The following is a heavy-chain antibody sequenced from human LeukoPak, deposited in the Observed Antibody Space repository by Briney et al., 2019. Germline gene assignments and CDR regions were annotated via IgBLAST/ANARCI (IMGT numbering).Heavy chain of an antibody. CDR3: ARDTAMVKFDP. V-gene: IGHV3-21*01. D-gene: IGHD5-18*01. CDR2: ISSTSYI. CDR1: GFTFTAYT. J-gene: IGHJ5*02. Sequence: GGSLRLSCAASGFTFTAYTINWVRQAPGKGLEWVSSISSTSYIYYADSVKDRFTISRDNAKNSVYLQMNSLRAEDTAVYYCARDTAMVKFDPWGQGTLVTVSS.